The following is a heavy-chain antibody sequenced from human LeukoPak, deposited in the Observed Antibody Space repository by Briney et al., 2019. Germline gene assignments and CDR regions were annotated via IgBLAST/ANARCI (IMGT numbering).Heavy chain of an antibody. CDR2: MNPNSGNT. D-gene: IGHD5-18*01. Sequence: ASVKVSCKASGYTFTSYDINWVRQATGQGLEWMGWMNPNSGNTGYAQKFQGRVTITRNTSISTAYMELSSLRSEDTAVYYCARGRGYSYGHLGYFDLWGRGTLVTVSS. CDR1: GYTFTSYD. CDR3: ARGRGYSYGHLGYFDL. J-gene: IGHJ2*01. V-gene: IGHV1-8*01.